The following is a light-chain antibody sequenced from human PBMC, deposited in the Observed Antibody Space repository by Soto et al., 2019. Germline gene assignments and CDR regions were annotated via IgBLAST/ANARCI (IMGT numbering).Light chain of an antibody. Sequence: EIVMTQSPATLSVSPGERATLSCRASQSVTHPLLAWYQQKPGQAPRLFIYDVSTRATGIPARFSGSGSGTEFTLTISSLQSEDFAVYYCQQYSSWPLTFGGGTKVEIK. J-gene: IGKJ4*01. CDR3: QQYSSWPLT. CDR2: DVS. CDR1: QSVTHP. V-gene: IGKV3-15*01.